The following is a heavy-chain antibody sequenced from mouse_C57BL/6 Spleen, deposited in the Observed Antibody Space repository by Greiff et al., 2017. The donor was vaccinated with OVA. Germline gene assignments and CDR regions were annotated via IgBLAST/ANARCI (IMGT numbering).Heavy chain of an antibody. J-gene: IGHJ1*03. CDR1: GYSITSGYD. CDR2: ISYSGST. D-gene: IGHD1-1*01. V-gene: IGHV3-1*01. Sequence: VQLKESGPGMVKPSQSLSLTCTVTGYSITSGYDWHWIRHFPGNKLEWMGYISYSGSTNYNPSLKSRISITHDTSKNHFFLKLNSVTTEDTATYYCARESYYGSSWYFDVWGTGTTVTVSS. CDR3: ARESYYGSSWYFDV.